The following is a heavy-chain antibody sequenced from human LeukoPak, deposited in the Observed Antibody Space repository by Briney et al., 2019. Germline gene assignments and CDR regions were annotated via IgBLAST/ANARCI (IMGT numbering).Heavy chain of an antibody. V-gene: IGHV3-21*01. CDR3: ARDLPRGYDFWSGKSPYGMDV. CDR2: ISSSSSYI. J-gene: IGHJ6*02. D-gene: IGHD3-3*01. Sequence: GGSLRLSCAASGFTFSSYGMHWVRQAPGKGLEWVSSISSSSSYIYYADSVKGRFTISRDNAKNSLYLQMNSLRAEDTAVYYCARDLPRGYDFWSGKSPYGMDVWGQGTTVTVSS. CDR1: GFTFSSYG.